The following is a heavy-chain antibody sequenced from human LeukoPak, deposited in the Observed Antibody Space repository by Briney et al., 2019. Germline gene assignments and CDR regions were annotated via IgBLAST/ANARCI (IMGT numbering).Heavy chain of an antibody. CDR3: ARVEEAVEVGWFDP. Sequence: SVKVSCKASGCTFSSYAISWVRQAPGQGLEWMGGIIPIFGTANYAQKFQGRVTITTDESTSTAYMELSSLRSEDTAVYYCARVEEAVEVGWFDPWGQGTLVTVSS. V-gene: IGHV1-69*05. J-gene: IGHJ5*02. CDR1: GCTFSSYA. D-gene: IGHD6-19*01. CDR2: IIPIFGTA.